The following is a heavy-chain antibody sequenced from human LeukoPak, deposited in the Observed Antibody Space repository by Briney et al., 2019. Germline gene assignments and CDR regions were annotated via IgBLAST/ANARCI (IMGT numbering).Heavy chain of an antibody. CDR1: GFTFSSCA. Sequence: GGSLRLSCAASGFTFSSCAMHWVRQAPGKGLEWVAVISYDGSNKYYADSVKGRFTISRDNSKNTLYLQMNSLRAEDTAVYYCARDPPIAVAGRPMYYFDYWGQGTLVTVSS. CDR2: ISYDGSNK. J-gene: IGHJ4*02. CDR3: ARDPPIAVAGRPMYYFDY. V-gene: IGHV3-30-3*01. D-gene: IGHD6-19*01.